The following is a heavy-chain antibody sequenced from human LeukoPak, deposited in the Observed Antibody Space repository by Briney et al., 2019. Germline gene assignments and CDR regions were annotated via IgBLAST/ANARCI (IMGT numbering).Heavy chain of an antibody. D-gene: IGHD5-18*01. Sequence: PGRSLRLSCAASGFTFSSYAMHWVRQAPGKGLEWVAVISYDGSNKYYADSVKGRFTISRDNSKNTLYLQMNSLRAEDTAVYYCARARDTAMVISYYFGYWGQGTLVTVSS. CDR3: ARARDTAMVISYYFGY. CDR2: ISYDGSNK. CDR1: GFTFSSYA. J-gene: IGHJ4*02. V-gene: IGHV3-30-3*01.